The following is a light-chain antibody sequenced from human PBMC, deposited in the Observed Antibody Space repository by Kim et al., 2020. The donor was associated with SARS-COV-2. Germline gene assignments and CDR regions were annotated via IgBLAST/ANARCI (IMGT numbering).Light chain of an antibody. J-gene: IGLJ3*02. CDR1: SSDIGGYNH. Sequence: GQSVTISCTGTSSDIGGYNHVSWYQQHPGKAPKLMIYEVSKWPSGVPDRVSGSKSGNTASLTVSGLQADDEANYYCSSYGGNNNWVFGGGTQLTVL. CDR3: SSYGGNNNWV. CDR2: EVS. V-gene: IGLV2-8*01.